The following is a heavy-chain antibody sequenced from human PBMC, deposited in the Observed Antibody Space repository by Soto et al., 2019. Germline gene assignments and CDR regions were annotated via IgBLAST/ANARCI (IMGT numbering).Heavy chain of an antibody. Sequence: ASVKVSCKASGDTFTSYGISWVRQAPGQGLEWMGWISAYNGNTNYAQKLQGRVTMTTDTSTSTAYMELRSLRSDDTAVYYCARELYCSSTNCYPRGAFDIWGQGTMVTVSS. V-gene: IGHV1-18*01. J-gene: IGHJ3*02. CDR1: GDTFTSYG. CDR2: ISAYNGNT. D-gene: IGHD2-2*01. CDR3: ARELYCSSTNCYPRGAFDI.